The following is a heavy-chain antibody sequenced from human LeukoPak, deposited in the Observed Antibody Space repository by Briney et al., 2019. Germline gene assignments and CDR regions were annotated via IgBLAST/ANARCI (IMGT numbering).Heavy chain of an antibody. CDR2: IYYSGST. J-gene: IGHJ4*02. CDR1: GGSISSSSYY. CDR3: ARPHWYDLHFDY. D-gene: IGHD1-1*01. Sequence: SETLSLTCTVSGGSISSSSYYWGWIRQPPGKGLEWIGSIYYSGSTYYNPSLKSRVTISVDTSKNQFSLRLSSVTAADTAVYYCARPHWYDLHFDYWGQGTLVTVSS. V-gene: IGHV4-39*07.